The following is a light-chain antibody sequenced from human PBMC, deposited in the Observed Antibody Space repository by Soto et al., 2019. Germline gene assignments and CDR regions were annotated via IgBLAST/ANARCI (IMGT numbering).Light chain of an antibody. CDR3: QQYNKWHPYT. V-gene: IGKV3-15*01. CDR2: GAS. Sequence: EIVMTQSPANLSVSPGERATLSCRASQSVSSNLAWYQQKPGQGPRLLIYGASTRATSIPARFSGSGSGTEFTLTINSLQYEDFAVYYCQQYNKWHPYTFGQGNKLEIK. CDR1: QSVSSN. J-gene: IGKJ2*01.